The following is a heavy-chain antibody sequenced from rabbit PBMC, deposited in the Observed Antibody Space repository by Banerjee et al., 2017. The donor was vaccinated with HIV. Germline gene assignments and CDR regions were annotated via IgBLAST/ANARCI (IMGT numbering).Heavy chain of an antibody. Sequence: QLVESRGGLVQPGGSLTLSCKASGFDLSTYYMNWVRQAPGKGLEWIGYIDPVFGTTVYASWVNGRFTISSHNAQNTVSLQLNSLTVADTATYFCMRDTYDDYSELNLWGQGTLVTVS. CDR1: GFDLSTYY. CDR3: MRDTYDDYSELNL. D-gene: IGHD2-1*01. V-gene: IGHV1S7*01. CDR2: IDPVFGTT. J-gene: IGHJ4*01.